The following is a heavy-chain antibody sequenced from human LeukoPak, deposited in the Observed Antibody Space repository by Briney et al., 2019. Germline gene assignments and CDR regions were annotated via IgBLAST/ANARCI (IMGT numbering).Heavy chain of an antibody. CDR2: IYSGGST. J-gene: IGHJ3*02. CDR1: GFTVSSNY. V-gene: IGHV3-53*04. Sequence: GGSLRLSCAASGFTVSSNYMSWVRQAPGKGLEWVSVIYSGGSTYYADSVKGRFTISRHNSKNTLYPQMNSLRAEDTAVYYCARDRRDSIGYPVDFDIWGQGTMVTVSS. CDR3: ARDRRDSIGYPVDFDI. D-gene: IGHD3-22*01.